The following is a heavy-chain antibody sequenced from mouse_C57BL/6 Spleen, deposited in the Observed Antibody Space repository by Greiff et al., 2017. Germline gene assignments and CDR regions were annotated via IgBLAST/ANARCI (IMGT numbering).Heavy chain of an antibody. CDR3: ATAVVEAMDY. D-gene: IGHD1-1*01. CDR2: ISDGGSYT. J-gene: IGHJ4*01. Sequence: DVQLVESGGGLVKPGGSLKLSCAASGFTFSSYAMSWVRQTPEKRLEWVATISDGGSYTYYPDNVKGRFTISRDNAKNNLYLQMSHLKSEDTAMYYCATAVVEAMDYWGQGTSVTVSS. V-gene: IGHV5-4*01. CDR1: GFTFSSYA.